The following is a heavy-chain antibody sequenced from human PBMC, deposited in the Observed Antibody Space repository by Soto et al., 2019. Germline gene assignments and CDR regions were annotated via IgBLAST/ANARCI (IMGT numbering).Heavy chain of an antibody. D-gene: IGHD2-15*01. Sequence: QLQLQESGPGLVKPSETLSLTCTVSSGSISSSSYYWGWIRQPPGKGLEWIGSMHYNGNTYYNPSLKSRITMSVDTSKNQFSLMLSSVTAADTAVYYCARPRGSTTWFWYFDLWGRGTLVTVSS. V-gene: IGHV4-39*01. CDR1: SGSISSSSYY. CDR3: ARPRGSTTWFWYFDL. CDR2: MHYNGNT. J-gene: IGHJ2*01.